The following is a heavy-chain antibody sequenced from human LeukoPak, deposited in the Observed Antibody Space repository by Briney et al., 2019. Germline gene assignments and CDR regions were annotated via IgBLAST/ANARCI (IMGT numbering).Heavy chain of an antibody. J-gene: IGHJ6*03. Sequence: SVKVSCRASGGTFSSYAISWVRQAPGQGLEWMGGIIPIFGTANYAQKFQGRVTITADKSTSTAYMELSSLRSEDTAVYYCARAKRYRGIAVAGTRFDYYMDVWGKGTTVTVSS. CDR3: ARAKRYRGIAVAGTRFDYYMDV. CDR2: IIPIFGTA. CDR1: GGTFSSYA. V-gene: IGHV1-69*06. D-gene: IGHD6-19*01.